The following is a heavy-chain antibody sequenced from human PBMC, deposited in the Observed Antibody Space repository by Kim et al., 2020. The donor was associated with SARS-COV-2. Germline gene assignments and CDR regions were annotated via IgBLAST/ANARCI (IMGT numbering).Heavy chain of an antibody. Sequence: SVKGRFTLSRDNAKNTRYLQMKSLRAEDTAVYYCVRGGIYSSNSHARWFDPWGQGTLVTVSS. J-gene: IGHJ5*02. CDR3: VRGGIYSSNSHARWFDP. V-gene: IGHV3-74*01. D-gene: IGHD6-13*01.